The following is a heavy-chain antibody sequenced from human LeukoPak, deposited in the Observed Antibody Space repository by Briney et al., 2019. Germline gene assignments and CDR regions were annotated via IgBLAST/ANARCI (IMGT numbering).Heavy chain of an antibody. Sequence: GGSLRLSCAASGFSFSSYAMSWVRQAPGKGLEWVSAISGSGGSTYYADSVKGRFTTSRDNSKNTLYLQMNSLRAEDTAVYYCANPYYDFWSGYSAANYFDYWGQGTLVTVSP. CDR2: ISGSGGST. J-gene: IGHJ4*02. V-gene: IGHV3-23*01. CDR1: GFSFSSYA. D-gene: IGHD3-3*01. CDR3: ANPYYDFWSGYSAANYFDY.